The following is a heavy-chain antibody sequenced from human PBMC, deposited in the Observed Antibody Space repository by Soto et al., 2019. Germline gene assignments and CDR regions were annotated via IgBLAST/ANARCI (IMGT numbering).Heavy chain of an antibody. J-gene: IGHJ3*02. Sequence: QVQLVESGGGVVQPGRSLRLSCAASGFTFSSYAMHWVRQAPGKGLEWVAVISYDGSNKYYADSVKARFTISRDNSKNTLYLQMNSLRAEDTAVYYCARDPLLWFGESNLAFDIWGQGTMVTVSS. D-gene: IGHD3-10*01. CDR1: GFTFSSYA. V-gene: IGHV3-30-3*01. CDR3: ARDPLLWFGESNLAFDI. CDR2: ISYDGSNK.